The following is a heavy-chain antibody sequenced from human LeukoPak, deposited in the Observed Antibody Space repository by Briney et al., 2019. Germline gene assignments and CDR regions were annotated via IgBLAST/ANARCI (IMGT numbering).Heavy chain of an antibody. Sequence: SETLSLTCTVSGGSISSSSYYWGWIRQPPGKGLEWIGSIYYSGSTYYNPSLKSRVTISVDTSKNQFSLKLSSVTAADTAVYYCASTAAAGPPGDYWGQGTLVTVSS. V-gene: IGHV4-39*07. D-gene: IGHD6-13*01. CDR2: IYYSGST. CDR3: ASTAAAGPPGDY. CDR1: GGSISSSSYY. J-gene: IGHJ4*02.